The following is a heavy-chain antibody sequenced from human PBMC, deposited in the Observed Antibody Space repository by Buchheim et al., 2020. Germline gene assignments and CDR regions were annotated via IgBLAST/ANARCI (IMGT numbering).Heavy chain of an antibody. D-gene: IGHD3-22*01. CDR3: ARESYYESGGGDTKAPDY. Sequence: QVQLVQSGAEVKKPGASVEVSCKASGYTFSSYYVHWVRQAPGQGLEWMGLIHPNKGITNYAQKFQGRVTITRATSTRQVYMELSSLSSEDTAVYFCARESYYESGGGDTKAPDYWGQGTL. CDR2: IHPNKGIT. J-gene: IGHJ4*02. CDR1: GYTFSSYY. V-gene: IGHV1-46*01.